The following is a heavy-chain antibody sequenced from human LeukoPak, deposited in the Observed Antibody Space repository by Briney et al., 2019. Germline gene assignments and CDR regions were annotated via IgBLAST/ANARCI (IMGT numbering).Heavy chain of an antibody. J-gene: IGHJ4*02. Sequence: SVKVSCKASGGTFSNYAVRGVRQAPGQGLEWMGEIILIFGTANYAQKFQGRVTITADESSSTAYLDLSSLRSEDTAVYYCARDAHYGSGSSFDFWGQGSLVTVSS. V-gene: IGHV1-69*01. CDR1: GGTFSNYA. CDR3: ARDAHYGSGSSFDF. CDR2: IILIFGTA. D-gene: IGHD3-10*01.